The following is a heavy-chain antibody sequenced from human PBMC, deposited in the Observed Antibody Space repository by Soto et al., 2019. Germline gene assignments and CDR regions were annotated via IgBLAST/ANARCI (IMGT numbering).Heavy chain of an antibody. J-gene: IGHJ6*02. CDR1: GGSISSFY. CDR2: SYYSGST. D-gene: IGHD6-13*01. Sequence: ETLSLTCTVSGGSISSFYWSWIRQPAGKGLEWIGYSYYSGSTNYNPSLKSRVTISVDTSKNPFSLKLSSVTAADTAVYHCARGSSSLLNYYYYGMDVGGQGTTVTGSS. CDR3: ARGSSSLLNYYYYGMDV. V-gene: IGHV4-59*01.